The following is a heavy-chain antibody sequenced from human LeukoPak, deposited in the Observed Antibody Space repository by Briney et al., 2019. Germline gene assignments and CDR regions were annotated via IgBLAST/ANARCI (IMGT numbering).Heavy chain of an antibody. CDR3: AREGYDSSGYYFPHYYYGMDV. J-gene: IGHJ6*02. D-gene: IGHD3-22*01. Sequence: GGSVRLSCAASGFTFSDYYMSWIRQPPGKGREGVSYLSSSGSTIYYAGSVKGRYTISRDNAKSSLYLQMNSLKAEDTAVYYCAREGYDSSGYYFPHYYYGMDVWGQGTTVTVSS. CDR2: LSSSGSTI. CDR1: GFTFSDYY. V-gene: IGHV3-11*01.